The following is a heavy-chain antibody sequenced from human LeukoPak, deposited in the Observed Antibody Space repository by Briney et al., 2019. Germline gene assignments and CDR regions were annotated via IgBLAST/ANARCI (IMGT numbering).Heavy chain of an antibody. V-gene: IGHV4-4*07. CDR2: IYTSGST. CDR1: GGSISSYY. CDR3: ARAVSHCSSTSCYLYYGMDV. Sequence: PSETLSLTCTVTGGSISSYYWSWIRQPAGKGLEWIGRIYTSGSTNYNPSLKSRVTMSVDTSKNQFSLKLSSVTAADTAVYYCARAVSHCSSTSCYLYYGMDVWGQGTTVTVSS. D-gene: IGHD2-2*01. J-gene: IGHJ6*02.